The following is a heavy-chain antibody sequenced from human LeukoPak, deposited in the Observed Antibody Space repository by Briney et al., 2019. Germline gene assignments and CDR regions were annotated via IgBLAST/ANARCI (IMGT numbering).Heavy chain of an antibody. D-gene: IGHD3-3*01. CDR3: ASGIWSGYYSN. Sequence: GASVKVSCKASGYTFTSYAMNWVRQAPGQGLEWMGGIIPIFGTANYAQKFQGRVTITTDESTSTAYMELSSLRSEDTAVYYCASGIWSGYYSNWGQGTLVTVSS. CDR1: GYTFTSYA. CDR2: IIPIFGTA. J-gene: IGHJ4*02. V-gene: IGHV1-69*05.